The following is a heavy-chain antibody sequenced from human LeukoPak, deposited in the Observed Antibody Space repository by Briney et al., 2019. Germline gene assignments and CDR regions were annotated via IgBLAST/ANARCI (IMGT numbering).Heavy chain of an antibody. Sequence: SETLSLTCTVSGGSISSYYWSWIRQPPGKGLEWIGYIYYSGSTNYNPSLKSRVTISVDTSKNQFSLKLSSVTAADTAVYYCARDRRGVGAAPFAYWGQGTPVTVSS. CDR3: ARDRRGVGAAPFAY. CDR2: IYYSGST. CDR1: GGSISSYY. J-gene: IGHJ4*02. V-gene: IGHV4-59*01. D-gene: IGHD1-26*01.